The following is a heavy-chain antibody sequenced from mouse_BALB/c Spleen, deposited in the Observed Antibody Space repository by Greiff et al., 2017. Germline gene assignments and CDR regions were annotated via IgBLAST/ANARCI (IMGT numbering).Heavy chain of an antibody. J-gene: IGHJ3*01. CDR2: IWAGGST. CDR1: GFSLTSYG. D-gene: IGHD1-1*01. CDR3: ARDDYGSSSPWFAY. V-gene: IGHV2-9*02. Sequence: VKLMESGPGLVAPSQSLSITCTVSGFSLTSYGVHWVRQPPGKGLEWLGVIWAGGSTNYNSALMSRLSISKDNSKSQVFLKMNSLQTDDTAMYYCARDDYGSSSPWFAYWGQGTLVTVSA.